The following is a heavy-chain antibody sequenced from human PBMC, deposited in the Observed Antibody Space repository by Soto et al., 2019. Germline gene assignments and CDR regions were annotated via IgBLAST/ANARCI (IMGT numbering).Heavy chain of an antibody. V-gene: IGHV1-3*01. CDR3: AMSIVVVTALDY. CDR2: INAGNGNT. Sequence: ASVKVSCKASGYTFTSYAMHWVRQAPGQRLEWMGWINAGNGNTKYSQKFQGRVTITRDTSASTAYMELSSLRSEDTAVYYCAMSIVVVTALDYWCQGTLVTVSS. CDR1: GYTFTSYA. D-gene: IGHD2-21*02. J-gene: IGHJ4*02.